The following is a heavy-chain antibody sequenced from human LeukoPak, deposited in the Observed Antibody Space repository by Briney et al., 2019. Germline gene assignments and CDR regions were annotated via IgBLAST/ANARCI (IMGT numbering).Heavy chain of an antibody. V-gene: IGHV3-53*01. CDR3: VTYRQVMLPFEA. CDR2: IFPSGGEI. D-gene: IGHD5-18*01. Sequence: GGSLRLSCAASGFTVSSNYMSWVRQAPGKGLEWVSSIFPSGGEIHYADSVRGRFTISRDNSKSTLSLQMNSLRAEDTAIYYCVTYRQVMLPFEAWGQGTLVTVSS. CDR1: GFTVSSNY. J-gene: IGHJ5*02.